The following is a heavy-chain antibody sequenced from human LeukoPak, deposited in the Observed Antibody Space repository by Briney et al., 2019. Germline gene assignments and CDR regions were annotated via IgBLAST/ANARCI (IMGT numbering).Heavy chain of an antibody. V-gene: IGHV1-69*01. CDR3: AWGRFLEWLPDY. Sequence: SGKISCKASGGTFSSYAISWVRQAPGQGLEWMGGIIPIFGTANYAQKFQGRVTITADESTSTAYMELSSLRSEDTAVYYCAWGRFLEWLPDYWGQGTLVSVSS. CDR2: IIPIFGTA. J-gene: IGHJ4*02. CDR1: GGTFSSYA. D-gene: IGHD3-3*01.